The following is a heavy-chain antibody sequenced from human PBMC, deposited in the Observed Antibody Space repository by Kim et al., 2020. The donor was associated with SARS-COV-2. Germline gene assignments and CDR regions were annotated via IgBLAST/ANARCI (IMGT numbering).Heavy chain of an antibody. CDR2: IYYSGST. V-gene: IGHV4-39*01. Sequence: SETLSLTCTVSGGSISSSSYYWGWIRQPPGKGLEWIGSIYYSGSTYYNPSLKSRVTISVDPSKNQFSLKLSSVTAADTAVYYCARQSRMVRGVIYDYWGQGTLVTVSS. D-gene: IGHD3-10*01. CDR3: ARQSRMVRGVIYDY. J-gene: IGHJ4*02. CDR1: GGSISSSSYY.